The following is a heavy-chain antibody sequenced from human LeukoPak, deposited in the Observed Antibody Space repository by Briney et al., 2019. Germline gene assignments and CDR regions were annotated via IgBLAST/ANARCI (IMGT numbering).Heavy chain of an antibody. CDR2: INAGNGNT. CDR3: ARFDDYGDLYGMDV. Sequence: ASVKVSCKASGYTFTSYAMHWVRQAPGQRLEWMGWINAGNGNTKYSQKFQGRVTTTRDTSASTAYMELSSLRSEDTAVYYCARFDDYGDLYGMDVWGQGTTVTVSS. CDR1: GYTFTSYA. V-gene: IGHV1-3*01. J-gene: IGHJ6*02. D-gene: IGHD4-17*01.